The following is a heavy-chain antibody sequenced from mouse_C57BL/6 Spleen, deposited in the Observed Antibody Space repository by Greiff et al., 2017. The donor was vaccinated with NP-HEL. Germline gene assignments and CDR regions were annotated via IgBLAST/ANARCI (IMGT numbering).Heavy chain of an antibody. V-gene: IGHV1-7*01. Sequence: VQLQQSGAELAKPGASVKRSSKASGYTFPSYWLPWVKQRPGQGLEVIGYIKPSRGYTKYNQKFKDKATLTADKSSSTAYMQLSSLTYEDSAVYYCARDYYGSSPFAYWGQGTLVTVSA. J-gene: IGHJ3*01. CDR2: IKPSRGYT. D-gene: IGHD1-1*01. CDR3: ARDYYGSSPFAY. CDR1: GYTFPSYW.